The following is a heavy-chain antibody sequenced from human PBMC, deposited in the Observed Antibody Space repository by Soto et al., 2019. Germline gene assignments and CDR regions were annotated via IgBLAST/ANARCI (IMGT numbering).Heavy chain of an antibody. Sequence: QVQLQQWGAGLLKPSETLSLTCDVYGGSFGGYFWSWIRQPPGKGLEWIGEINHGGITNYNPSLTSRITISVDTSKNQFSLKLSSVTAADAAVYYCARQGAVTVMFYYHGMDVWGQGTSVTVSS. CDR1: GGSFGGYF. CDR3: ARQGAVTVMFYYHGMDV. CDR2: INHGGIT. J-gene: IGHJ6*02. V-gene: IGHV4-34*02. D-gene: IGHD2-21*02.